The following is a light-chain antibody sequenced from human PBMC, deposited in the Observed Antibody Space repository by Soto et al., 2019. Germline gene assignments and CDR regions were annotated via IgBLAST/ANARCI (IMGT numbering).Light chain of an antibody. CDR1: QSISSW. V-gene: IGKV1-5*01. CDR3: QQYNSYSWT. J-gene: IGKJ1*01. Sequence: DIQMTQSPSTLSASVGDRVTITCRASQSISSWLAWYQQKPGKAPKLLIYDASSLDSGVPSRFSGSGSGTEFTLTISSLQPDDFATYYRQQYNSYSWTFGQGTKVEIK. CDR2: DAS.